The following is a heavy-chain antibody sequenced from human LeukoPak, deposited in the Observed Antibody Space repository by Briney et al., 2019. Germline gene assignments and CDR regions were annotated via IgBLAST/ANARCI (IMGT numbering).Heavy chain of an antibody. J-gene: IGHJ5*02. V-gene: IGHV4-39*07. D-gene: IGHD3-3*01. CDR2: IDYSGST. CDR3: ARDLPLADFWSGHANKGNWFDP. CDR1: GDSISISSYS. Sequence: SETLSLTCTVSGDSISISSYSWVWIRQPPGKGLQWIGSIDYSGSTSFNPSLKSRVTMSVDTSKNQFSLKLSSVTAADTAVYYCARDLPLADFWSGHANKGNWFDPWGQGTLVTVSS.